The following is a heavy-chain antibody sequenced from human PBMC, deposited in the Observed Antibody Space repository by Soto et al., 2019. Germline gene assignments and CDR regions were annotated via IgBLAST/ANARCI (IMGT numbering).Heavy chain of an antibody. J-gene: IGHJ4*02. CDR3: AGDPGAYGAERGY. V-gene: IGHV3-74*01. CDR1: GFTFSNYW. Sequence: EVQLVESGGGLVQPGGSLRLSCVASGFTFSNYWMHWVRQAPGKGLVWVSRITTDGSITTYADPVKGRFTISRDNAKNTLYLQMNSLRAEDTAVYYCAGDPGAYGAERGYWGRGTLVTVSS. CDR2: ITTDGSIT. D-gene: IGHD5-12*01.